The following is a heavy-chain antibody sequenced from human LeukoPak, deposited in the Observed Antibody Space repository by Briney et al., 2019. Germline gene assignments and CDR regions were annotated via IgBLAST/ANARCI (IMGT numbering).Heavy chain of an antibody. CDR2: IYYSGST. Sequence: KPSETLSLTCTVSGVSISSGGYYWSWIRQHPGKGLEWIGYIYYSGSTYYNPSLKSRVTISVDTSKNQFSLKLTSVTAADTAVYYCARGEDDYFDYWGQGTLVTVSS. CDR3: ARGEDDYFDY. J-gene: IGHJ4*02. V-gene: IGHV4-30-4*08. D-gene: IGHD5-24*01. CDR1: GVSISSGGYY.